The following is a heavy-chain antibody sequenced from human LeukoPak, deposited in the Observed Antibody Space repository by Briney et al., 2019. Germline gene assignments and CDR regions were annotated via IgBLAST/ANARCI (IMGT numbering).Heavy chain of an antibody. J-gene: IGHJ4*02. CDR3: ARANDLYSSGWFFDY. Sequence: ASVKVSCKASGYTFTGYYMHWVRQAPGQGLEWMGWINPNSGGTNYAQKFQGRVTMTRDTSISTAYMELSRLRSDDTAVYYCARANDLYSSGWFFDYWGQGTLVTVSS. D-gene: IGHD6-19*01. V-gene: IGHV1-2*02. CDR1: GYTFTGYY. CDR2: INPNSGGT.